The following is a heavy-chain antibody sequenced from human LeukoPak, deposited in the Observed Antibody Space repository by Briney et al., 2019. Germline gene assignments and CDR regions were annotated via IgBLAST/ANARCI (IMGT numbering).Heavy chain of an antibody. D-gene: IGHD2-2*01. CDR3: ARDWEGYCSRTACYGPALDI. CDR1: GGSINTYY. Sequence: SETLSLTCSVSGGSINTYYWSCIRQPAGKGLEWIGRIHSSGSTNYTPSLKSRVTMSVDTSKNQFSLKLSSVTAADTAVYYCARDWEGYCSRTACYGPALDIWGQGTLVTVSS. CDR2: IHSSGST. J-gene: IGHJ3*02. V-gene: IGHV4-4*07.